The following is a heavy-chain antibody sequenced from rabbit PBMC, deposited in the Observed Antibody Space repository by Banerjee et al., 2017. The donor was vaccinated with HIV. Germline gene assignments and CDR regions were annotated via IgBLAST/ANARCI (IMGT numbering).Heavy chain of an antibody. CDR1: GFSFSSNYY. D-gene: IGHD8-1*01. V-gene: IGHV1S45*01. CDR2: IYTGGDYNT. J-gene: IGHJ4*01. Sequence: QEQLEESGGDLVKPEGSLTLTCTASGFSFSSNYYMCWVRQAPGKGLEWIGCIYTGGDYNTNYESWAKSGFTISKASSTTVTLQMTRRTAADTATYFCARGSSFDTRVNLWGPGTLVPVS. CDR3: ARGSSFDTRVNL.